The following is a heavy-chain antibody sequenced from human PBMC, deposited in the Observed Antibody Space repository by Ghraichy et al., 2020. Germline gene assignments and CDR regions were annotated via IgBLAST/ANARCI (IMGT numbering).Heavy chain of an antibody. Sequence: GESLNISCAASTFSVSSNYINWVRQAPGKGLEWVSVIYSGGTTYYADSVKGRFAISRDNSKNTLYLQMDSLRGDDTAVYYCAGDPGMRNGMDVWGQGTTVTVSS. V-gene: IGHV3-66*01. J-gene: IGHJ6*02. CDR3: AGDPGMRNGMDV. D-gene: IGHD3-10*01. CDR2: IYSGGTT. CDR1: TFSVSSNY.